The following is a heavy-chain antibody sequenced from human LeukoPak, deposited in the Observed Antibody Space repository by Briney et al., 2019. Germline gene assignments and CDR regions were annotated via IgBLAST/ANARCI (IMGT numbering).Heavy chain of an antibody. CDR3: TRAPLGYCSGGSCYPYYFDY. V-gene: IGHV3-30*14. Sequence: GGSLRLSCAASGLTFSSYAMHWVRQAPGKGLEWVAVISYDGSNKYYADSVKGRFTISRDNSKNTLYLQMNSLRAEDTAVYYCTRAPLGYCSGGSCYPYYFDYWGQGTLVTVSS. CDR2: ISYDGSNK. J-gene: IGHJ4*02. D-gene: IGHD2-15*01. CDR1: GLTFSSYA.